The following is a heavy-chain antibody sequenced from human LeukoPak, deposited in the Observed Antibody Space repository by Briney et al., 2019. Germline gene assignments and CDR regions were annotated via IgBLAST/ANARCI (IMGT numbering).Heavy chain of an antibody. J-gene: IGHJ5*02. CDR1: GGSFSGYY. CDR2: INHSGST. V-gene: IGHV4-34*01. CDR3: ARGIKRITMVRGRRWFDP. D-gene: IGHD3-10*01. Sequence: SETLSLTCAVYGGSFSGYYWSWIRQPPGKGLEWIGEINHSGSTNYNPSLKSRVTISVDTSKNQFSLKLSSVTAADTAVDYCARGIKRITMVRGRRWFDPWGQGTLVTVSS.